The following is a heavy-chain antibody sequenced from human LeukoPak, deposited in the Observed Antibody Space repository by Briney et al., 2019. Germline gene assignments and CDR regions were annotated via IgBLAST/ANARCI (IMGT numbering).Heavy chain of an antibody. V-gene: IGHV4-59*11. D-gene: IGHD3-22*01. Sequence: SETLSLTCTVSGGSISGQYWSWIRQPPGKGLEWIGYIYYSGNTNYNPSLKSRLTISVDTSKNQFSLKLSSVTAADTAVYYWAGGDSSGYYCAVYFVYWGQGTLVTVSS. CDR3: AGGDSSGYYCAVYFVY. CDR2: IYYSGNT. CDR1: GGSISGQY. J-gene: IGHJ4*02.